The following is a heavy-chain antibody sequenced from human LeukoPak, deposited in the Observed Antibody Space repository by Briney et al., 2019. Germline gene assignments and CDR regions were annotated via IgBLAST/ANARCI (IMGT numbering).Heavy chain of an antibody. J-gene: IGHJ6*03. CDR3: ARDRVVGAYYYYYYMDV. Sequence: GGSLRLSCAASGFTFSSYSMNWVRQDPGKGLEWVSYISSSSSTIYYADSVKGRFTISRDNAKSSLYLQMNRLRAEATAVYYCARDRVVGAYYYYYYMDVWGKGTTVTVSS. CDR2: ISSSSSTI. CDR1: GFTFSSYS. D-gene: IGHD1-26*01. V-gene: IGHV3-48*01.